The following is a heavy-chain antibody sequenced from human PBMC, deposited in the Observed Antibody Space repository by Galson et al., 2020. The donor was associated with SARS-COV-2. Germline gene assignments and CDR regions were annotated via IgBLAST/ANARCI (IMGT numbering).Heavy chain of an antibody. J-gene: IGHJ6*02. V-gene: IGHV4-34*01. Sequence: SETLSLTCAVYGGSFSGYSWSWIRQPPGKGLEWIGEINHSGSTNYNPTLKSRVTISVDTSKNQCSLKLSSVTAADTAVYYCARGPLWFGEDTALYCYYYCMDVWGQGTTVTVSS. D-gene: IGHD3-10*01. CDR1: GGSFSGYS. CDR2: INHSGST. CDR3: ARGPLWFGEDTALYCYYYCMDV.